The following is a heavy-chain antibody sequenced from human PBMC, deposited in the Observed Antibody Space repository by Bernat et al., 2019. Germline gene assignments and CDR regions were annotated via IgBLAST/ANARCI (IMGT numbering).Heavy chain of an antibody. CDR2: INPSGGST. CDR3: ARSYYGSGSYYVTGGMDV. V-gene: IGHV1-46*03. J-gene: IGHJ6*02. CDR1: GYTFTSYY. D-gene: IGHD3-10*01. Sequence: QVQLVQSGAEVKKPGASVKVSCKASGYTFTSYYMHWVRQAPGQGLEWMGIINPSGGSTSYAQKFQGRVTMTRDTSTSTVYMELSSLRSEDTAVYYCARSYYGSGSYYVTGGMDVWGQGTTVTVSS.